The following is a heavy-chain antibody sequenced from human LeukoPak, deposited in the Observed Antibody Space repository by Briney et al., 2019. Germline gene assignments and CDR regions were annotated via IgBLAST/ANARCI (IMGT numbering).Heavy chain of an antibody. CDR1: GGSISSGGYY. Sequence: SQTPSLTCTVSGGSISSGGYYWSWIRQHPGKGLEWIGYIYYSGSTYYNPSLKSRVTISVDTSKNQFSLKLSSVTAADTAVYYCARGGDYGDAYYYYYGMDVWGKGTTVTVSS. CDR3: ARGGDYGDAYYYYYGMDV. V-gene: IGHV4-31*03. J-gene: IGHJ6*04. D-gene: IGHD4-17*01. CDR2: IYYSGST.